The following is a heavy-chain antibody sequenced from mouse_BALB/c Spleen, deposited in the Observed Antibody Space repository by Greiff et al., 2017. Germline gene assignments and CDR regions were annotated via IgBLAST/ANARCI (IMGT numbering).Heavy chain of an antibody. V-gene: IGHV5-6*01. CDR1: GFTFSSYG. CDR3: AIRVRPNGMDY. J-gene: IGHJ4*01. Sequence: EVQVVESGGDLVKPGASLKISCAASGFTFSSYGMSWVRQTHDKRLEWVATISSGGSYTYYPDSVKGRSTISRDNAKDTLYLQMGRLKSEDTAMYYCAIRVRPNGMDYRGQGTSVTVS. CDR2: ISSGGSYT. D-gene: IGHD3-3*01.